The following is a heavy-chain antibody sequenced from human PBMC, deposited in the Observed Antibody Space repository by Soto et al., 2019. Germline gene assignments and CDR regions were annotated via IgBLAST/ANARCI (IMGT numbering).Heavy chain of an antibody. Sequence: GGPLRLSCAASGFTVSSNYMSWVRQAPGKGLEWVSVIYSGGSTYYADSVKGRFTISRDNSKNTLYLQMNSLRAEDTAVYYCAVTYYYGSGSLDYWGQGTLVTVSS. J-gene: IGHJ4*02. CDR3: AVTYYYGSGSLDY. D-gene: IGHD3-10*01. CDR1: GFTVSSNY. CDR2: IYSGGST. V-gene: IGHV3-66*02.